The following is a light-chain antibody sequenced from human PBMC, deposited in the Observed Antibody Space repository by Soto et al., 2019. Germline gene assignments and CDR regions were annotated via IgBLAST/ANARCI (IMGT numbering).Light chain of an antibody. Sequence: QSALTQPASVSGSPGQSITISCTGTSKDVGNYKLVSWYQQHPDKAPKLIIYEDTNRPSGISDRFSGSKSGNTASLTISGLQAEDEADYYCCSYAGVDIPMVFGGGTKL. CDR3: CSYAGVDIPMV. CDR1: SKDVGNYKL. CDR2: EDT. V-gene: IGLV2-23*01. J-gene: IGLJ3*02.